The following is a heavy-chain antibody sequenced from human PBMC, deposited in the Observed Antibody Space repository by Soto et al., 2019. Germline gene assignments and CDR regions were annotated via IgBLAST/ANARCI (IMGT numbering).Heavy chain of an antibody. D-gene: IGHD2-21*01. V-gene: IGHV3-74*01. Sequence: EVQLVESGGGLVQAGGSLRLSCAASGVTFSSYWMHWVRQAPGKGLEWGSRMNNDGNRISYVDSGKGRCTISRDNAKNMFYMEMSSARVEDTAVYYWVRGDGDRYAGHCYLGRHWGQGSLVTVSS. J-gene: IGHJ4*02. CDR2: MNNDGNRI. CDR3: VRGDGDRYAGHCYLGRH. CDR1: GVTFSSYW.